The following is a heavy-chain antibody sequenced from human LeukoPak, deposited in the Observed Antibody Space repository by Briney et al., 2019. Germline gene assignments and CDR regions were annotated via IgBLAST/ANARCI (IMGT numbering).Heavy chain of an antibody. D-gene: IGHD6-19*01. V-gene: IGHV3-64*01. Sequence: GGSLRLSCAASGFTFTTYAMHWVRQAPGRGLEYVSAISTDGGGTYYANSVKGRFTISRDNSKNTLYLQMGSLRAEDMAVYYCAVSGYSSGWYKTYYFDYWGQGTLVTVSS. CDR1: GFTFTTYA. CDR2: ISTDGGGT. CDR3: AVSGYSSGWYKTYYFDY. J-gene: IGHJ4*02.